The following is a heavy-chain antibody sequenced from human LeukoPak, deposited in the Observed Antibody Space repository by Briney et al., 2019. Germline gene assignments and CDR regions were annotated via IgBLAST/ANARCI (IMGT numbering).Heavy chain of an antibody. Sequence: PSETLSLTCSVSGGSISGYYWSWIRQPPGKGLEWIGYIYYRGNTNYNPSLKRRVTISVDTSKNQFSLKLTSVTAADTAVYYCARRGPLSWYFDLWGRGTLVTVSS. CDR1: GGSISGYY. J-gene: IGHJ2*01. CDR2: IYYRGNT. V-gene: IGHV4-59*08. CDR3: ARRGPLSWYFDL.